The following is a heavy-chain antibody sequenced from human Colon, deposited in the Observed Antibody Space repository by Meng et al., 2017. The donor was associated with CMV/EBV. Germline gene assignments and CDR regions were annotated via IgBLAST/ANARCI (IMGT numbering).Heavy chain of an antibody. J-gene: IGHJ4*02. Sequence: GESLKISCVASGVNLSDYQMNWVRQAPGKGLEWVSSISSSSSYIYYADSVKGRFTISRDNAKNSLYLQMNSLRAEDTAVYYCARDGSIVGAHWGQGTLVTVSS. CDR1: GVNLSDYQ. D-gene: IGHD1-26*01. CDR2: ISSSSSYI. CDR3: ARDGSIVGAH. V-gene: IGHV3-21*01.